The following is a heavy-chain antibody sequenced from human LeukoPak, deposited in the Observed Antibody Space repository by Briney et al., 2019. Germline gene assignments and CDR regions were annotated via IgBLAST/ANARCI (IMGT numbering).Heavy chain of an antibody. CDR3: AREVRAGTTTGMDV. Sequence: SQTLSLTCTVSGGSISSGSYYWSWIRQPAGKGLESIGHIYTSGSTNYNPSLKSRVAISVDTSKNQFSLKLSSVTAADTAVYYCAREVRAGTTTGMDVWGKGTTVTVSS. J-gene: IGHJ6*04. D-gene: IGHD1-1*01. CDR1: GGSISSGSYY. V-gene: IGHV4-61*09. CDR2: IYTSGST.